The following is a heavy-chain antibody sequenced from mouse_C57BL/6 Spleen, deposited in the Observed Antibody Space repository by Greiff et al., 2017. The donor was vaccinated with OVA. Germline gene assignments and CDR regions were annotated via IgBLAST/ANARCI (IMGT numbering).Heavy chain of an antibody. D-gene: IGHD4-1*01. CDR2: INPSNGGT. CDR1: GYTFTSYW. Sequence: QVQLQQPGTELVKPGASVKLSCKASGYTFTSYWMHWVKQRPGQGLEWIGNINPSNGGTTYNEKFKSKATLTVDKSSSTAYMQLSSLTSEDAAVYYCARPANWDAMDYWGQGTSVTVSS. J-gene: IGHJ4*01. CDR3: ARPANWDAMDY. V-gene: IGHV1-53*01.